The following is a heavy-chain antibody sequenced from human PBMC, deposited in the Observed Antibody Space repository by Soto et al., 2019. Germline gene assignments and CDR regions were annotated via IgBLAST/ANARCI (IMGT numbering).Heavy chain of an antibody. CDR2: VYSGGSV. D-gene: IGHD3-9*01. CDR3: VKDRAGMTGFAL. Sequence: QVQLQESGPGLVKPSETLSLTCSVSGLSISSSFWSWIRQPAGKALEFIGRVYSGGSVNQNPSLRSRRFMWVDMCKTKLSLGLTSGTAAGTGVYDCVKDRAGMTGFALWGRGTLGTV. CDR1: GLSISSSF. J-gene: IGHJ4*01. V-gene: IGHV4-4*07.